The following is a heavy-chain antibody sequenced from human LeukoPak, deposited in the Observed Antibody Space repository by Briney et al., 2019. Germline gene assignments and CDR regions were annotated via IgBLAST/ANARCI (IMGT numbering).Heavy chain of an antibody. J-gene: IGHJ5*02. Sequence: GASVKVSCKASGGTFTSYAISWVRQAPGQGLELMGGIIPIFGTANYAQKFQGRVTITTDESTSTAYMELSSLRSEDTAVYYCARGSYYGSGSYYNVRYNWFDPWGQGTLVTVSS. D-gene: IGHD3-10*01. V-gene: IGHV1-69*05. CDR2: IIPIFGTA. CDR1: GGTFTSYA. CDR3: ARGSYYGSGSYYNVRYNWFDP.